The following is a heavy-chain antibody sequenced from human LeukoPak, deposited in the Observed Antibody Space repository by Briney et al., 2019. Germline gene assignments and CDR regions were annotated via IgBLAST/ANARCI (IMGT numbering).Heavy chain of an antibody. CDR1: GGSISSSSYY. J-gene: IGHJ5*02. V-gene: IGHV4-39*01. CDR3: ASSTGAINWFDP. Sequence: SETLSLTCTVSGGSISSSSYYWGWIRQPQGKGLEWIGSIYYSGSTYYNPSLKSRVTISVDTSKNQFSLKLSSVTAADTAVYYCASSTGAINWFDPWGQGTLVTVSS. D-gene: IGHD1-26*01. CDR2: IYYSGST.